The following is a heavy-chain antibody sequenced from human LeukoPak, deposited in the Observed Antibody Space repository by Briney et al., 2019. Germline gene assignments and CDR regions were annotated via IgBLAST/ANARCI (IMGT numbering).Heavy chain of an antibody. CDR1: GFTFSSYA. CDR3: AKAGGWTNYFDY. V-gene: IGHV3-23*01. D-gene: IGHD6-19*01. J-gene: IGHJ4*02. CDR2: ISAGGGST. Sequence: GGSLRLSCAASGFTFSSYAMTWVRQAPGKGLEWVSAISAGGGSTYYADSVKGRFTISRDNSKNTLYLQLDSLRAEDTAVYYCAKAGGWTNYFDYWGQGTLVTVSS.